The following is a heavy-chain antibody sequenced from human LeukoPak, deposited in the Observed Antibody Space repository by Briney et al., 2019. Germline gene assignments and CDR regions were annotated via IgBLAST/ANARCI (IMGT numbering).Heavy chain of an antibody. Sequence: PGGSLRLSCAASGFTFSNYWMHWVRQAPGKGLVWVSRINTDGSSTTYADSVKGRFTISRDNAKNTLYLQMNSLSAEDTAVYYCARGYSSSHRIDYWGQGTLVTVSS. J-gene: IGHJ4*02. CDR1: GFTFSNYW. V-gene: IGHV3-74*01. D-gene: IGHD6-6*01. CDR2: INTDGSST. CDR3: ARGYSSSHRIDY.